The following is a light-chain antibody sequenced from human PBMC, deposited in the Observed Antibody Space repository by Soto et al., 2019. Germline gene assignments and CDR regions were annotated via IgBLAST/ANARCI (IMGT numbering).Light chain of an antibody. CDR1: SSDVGAYNY. CDR3: CSYAGSYTLL. V-gene: IGLV2-11*01. CDR2: DVS. Sequence: QSVLTQPRSVSGSPGQSVTISCTGTSSDVGAYNYVSWFQQHPGKAPKLMMSDVSKRPSGVPDRFSGSKSGTTASLTISGLQAEDEAGYYCCSYAGSYTLLFGGGTKVTVL. J-gene: IGLJ2*01.